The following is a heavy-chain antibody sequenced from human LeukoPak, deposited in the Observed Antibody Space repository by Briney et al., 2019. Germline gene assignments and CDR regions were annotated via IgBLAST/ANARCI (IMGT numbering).Heavy chain of an antibody. Sequence: ASVKVSCKASGYTFTIYGISWVRQAPGQGLEWMGWISAYNGNTHYAQKLQGRVTMTTDTSTSTAYMELRSLRSDDTAVYYCAGGRTDIVVVPATLRNYYFDYWGQGTLVTVSS. CDR3: AGGRTDIVVVPATLRNYYFDY. CDR1: GYTFTIYG. V-gene: IGHV1-18*01. J-gene: IGHJ4*02. CDR2: ISAYNGNT. D-gene: IGHD2-2*01.